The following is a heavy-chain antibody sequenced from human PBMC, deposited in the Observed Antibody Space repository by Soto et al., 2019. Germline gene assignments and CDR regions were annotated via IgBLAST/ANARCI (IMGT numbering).Heavy chain of an antibody. D-gene: IGHD2-21*01. V-gene: IGHV2-5*01. CDR3: IYRRASWDYHGLDV. J-gene: IGHJ6*02. CDR1: GFSLTTGGVG. CDR2: IYWNDDR. Sequence: QFTLKESGPTLVKPTQTLTLTCTFSGFSLTTGGVGVGWIRQPPGRSLEWLAVIYWNDDRRRSPSLENRLTITKDTSKNQVVLTMTNMDPVDTATYYCIYRRASWDYHGLDVCGRGTPVTVSS.